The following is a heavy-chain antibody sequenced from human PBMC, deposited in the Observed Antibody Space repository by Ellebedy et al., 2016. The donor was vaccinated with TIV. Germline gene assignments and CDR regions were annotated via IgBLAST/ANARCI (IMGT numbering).Heavy chain of an antibody. CDR1: GFTFSRHA. CDR2: INGRGGTT. V-gene: IGHV3-23*01. D-gene: IGHD6-19*01. Sequence: GESLKISCAASGFTFSRHAMTWVRQAPGTGLEWVSAINGRGGTTYYADSVKGRFTISRDNSKNTLYLQMNSLRAEDTAVYYCAKWGSGWYSFDYWGQGTLVTVSS. J-gene: IGHJ4*02. CDR3: AKWGSGWYSFDY.